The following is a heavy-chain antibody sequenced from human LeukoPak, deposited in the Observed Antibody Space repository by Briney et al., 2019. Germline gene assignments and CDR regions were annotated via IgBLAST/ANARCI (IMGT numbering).Heavy chain of an antibody. V-gene: IGHV3-21*01. CDR1: GFTFSSYW. Sequence: GGSLRLSCAASGFTFSSYWMSWVRQAPGKGLEWVSSISSSSSYIYYADSVKGRFTISRDNAKNSLYLQMNSLRAEDTAVYYCAREAGSSSWYYFDYWGQGTLVTVSS. D-gene: IGHD6-13*01. CDR3: AREAGSSSWYYFDY. CDR2: ISSSSSYI. J-gene: IGHJ4*02.